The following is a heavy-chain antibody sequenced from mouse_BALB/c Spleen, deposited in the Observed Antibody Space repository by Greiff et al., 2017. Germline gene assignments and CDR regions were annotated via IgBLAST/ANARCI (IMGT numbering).Heavy chain of an antibody. J-gene: IGHJ4*01. CDR3: TRGTARATWAMDY. CDR1: GFTFSNYW. Sequence: EVQVVESGGGLVQPGGSMKLSCVASGFTFSNYWMNWVRQSPEKGLEWVAEIRLKSNNYATHYAESVKGRFTISRDDSKSSVYLQMNNLRAEDTGIYYCTRGTARATWAMDYWGQGTSVTVSS. D-gene: IGHD3-1*01. V-gene: IGHV6-6*02. CDR2: IRLKSNNYAT.